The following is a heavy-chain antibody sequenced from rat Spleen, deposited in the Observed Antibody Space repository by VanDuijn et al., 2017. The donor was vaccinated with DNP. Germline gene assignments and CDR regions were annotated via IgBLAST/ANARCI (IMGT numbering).Heavy chain of an antibody. V-gene: IGHV3-1*01. Sequence: EVQLQESGPGLVKPSQSLSLTCSVTGYSITRSYWGWIRKFPENKMAYVGHISDSGRTNYNTSLKRRISITIDTSKKQFFLQLNSMTTEDTATDYCARWSDYFEYWGQGVMVTVSS. CDR1: GYSITRSY. CDR2: ISDSGRT. CDR3: ARWSDYFEY. J-gene: IGHJ2*01.